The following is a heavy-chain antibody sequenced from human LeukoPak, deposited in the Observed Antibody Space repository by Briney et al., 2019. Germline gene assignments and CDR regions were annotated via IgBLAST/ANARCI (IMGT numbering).Heavy chain of an antibody. CDR1: GGTFSSYA. CDR2: IIPILGIA. J-gene: IGHJ5*02. Sequence: SVKVSCKASGGTFSSYAICWVRQAPGQGLEWLGRIIPILGIANYAQKFQGRVTITADKSTSTAYMELSSLRSEDTAVYYCARAPIAAAGIGFDPWGQGTLVTVSS. CDR3: ARAPIAAAGIGFDP. D-gene: IGHD6-13*01. V-gene: IGHV1-69*04.